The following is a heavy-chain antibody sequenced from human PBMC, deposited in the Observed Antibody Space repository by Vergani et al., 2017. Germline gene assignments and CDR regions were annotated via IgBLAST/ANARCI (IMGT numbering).Heavy chain of an antibody. CDR3: TLGYCSSTSCYSIDY. V-gene: IGHV3-49*04. CDR2: IRSKAYGGTT. Sequence: EVQLVESGGGLVQPGRSLRLSCTASGFTFGDYAMSWVRQAPGKGLGWVGFIRSKAYGGTTEYAASVKGRFTISRDDSKSIAYLQMNSLKTEDTAVYYCTLGYCSSTSCYSIDYWGQGTLVTVSS. D-gene: IGHD2-2*01. J-gene: IGHJ4*02. CDR1: GFTFGDYA.